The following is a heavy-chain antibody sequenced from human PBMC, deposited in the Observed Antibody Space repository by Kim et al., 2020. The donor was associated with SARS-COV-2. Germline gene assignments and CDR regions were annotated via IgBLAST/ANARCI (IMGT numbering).Heavy chain of an antibody. CDR2: ISDTGST. CDR3: TQGGGWLPDY. V-gene: IGHV4-59*03. D-gene: IGHD5-12*01. CDR1: GDSTSGYY. J-gene: IGHJ4*02. Sequence: SETLSLTCTVSGDSTSGYYWTWIRQPPGKGLEWIGLISDTGSTNCNPSLKSRVTISLDTSKNQFSLKVNSVTAADTAVYYCTQGGGWLPDYWGQGTPVTVSS.